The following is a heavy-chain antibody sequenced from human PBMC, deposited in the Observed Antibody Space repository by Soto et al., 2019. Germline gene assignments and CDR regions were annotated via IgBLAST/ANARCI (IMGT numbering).Heavy chain of an antibody. V-gene: IGHV1-69*01. CDR3: ARGPPIWEWLLQGYGMDD. D-gene: IGHD3-3*01. CDR2: MIPIFGTA. Sequence: QVQLVQSGAEVKKPGSSVKVSCKASVGTFSSYAISWVRQAPGQGLEWMGGMIPIFGTANYAQKIKGRVTITADESTSTAHMELSSLRSEDTAVYYCARGPPIWEWLLQGYGMDDWGQGTTVTFSS. J-gene: IGHJ6*02. CDR1: VGTFSSYA.